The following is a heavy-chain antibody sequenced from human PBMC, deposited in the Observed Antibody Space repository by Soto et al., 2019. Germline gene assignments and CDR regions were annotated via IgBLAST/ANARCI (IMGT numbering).Heavy chain of an antibody. V-gene: IGHV1-2*02. J-gene: IGHJ5*02. CDR3: AREGIAAADRNWFDP. CDR1: GYTFTGYY. Sequence: ASVKVSCKASGYTFTGYYMHWVRQAPGQGLEWMGWINPNSGGTNYAQKFQGRVTMTRDTSISTAYMELSRLRSDDTAVYYCAREGIAAADRNWFDPGGQGTLVTVAS. D-gene: IGHD6-13*01. CDR2: INPNSGGT.